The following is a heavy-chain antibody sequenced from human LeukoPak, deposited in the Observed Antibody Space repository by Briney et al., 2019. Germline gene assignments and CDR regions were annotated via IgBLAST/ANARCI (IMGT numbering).Heavy chain of an antibody. V-gene: IGHV3-7*01. D-gene: IGHD6-19*01. CDR3: ARGAAAGIAVAVMYYC. CDR2: IKQDGSEK. J-gene: IGHJ4*02. Sequence: GGSLRLSCAASGFTFRSYWMTWVRQAPGKGLEWVANIKQDGSEKYYADSVKGRFTISRDNAKNSLYLQMNSLRAEDTAVYYCARGAAAGIAVAVMYYCWVQGTLVTVSS. CDR1: GFTFRSYW.